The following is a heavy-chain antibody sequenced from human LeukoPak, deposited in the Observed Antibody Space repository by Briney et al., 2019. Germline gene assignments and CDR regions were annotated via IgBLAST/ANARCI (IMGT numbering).Heavy chain of an antibody. V-gene: IGHV4-4*02. CDR3: ARDHKIGSGTICYPFDP. CDR1: GCSITSIHW. Sequence: FETLSLTFALPGCSITSIHWWSRLRQPPGKGLEWNGEIDHSGSTTYNPSLKSRVTISVDKSKNQFSLRLSSVTAADTVVYYCARDHKIGSGTICYPFDPCGPGTLVTVSS. J-gene: IGHJ5*02. CDR2: IDHSGST. D-gene: IGHD2-2*01.